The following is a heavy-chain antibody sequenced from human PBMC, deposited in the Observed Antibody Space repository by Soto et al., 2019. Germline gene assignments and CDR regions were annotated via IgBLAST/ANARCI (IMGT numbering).Heavy chain of an antibody. CDR2: VSSGGST. V-gene: IGHV4-30-4*01. J-gene: IGHJ4*02. D-gene: IGHD5-18*01. CDR1: GASISGGNYY. CDR3: ARRGGYSYGSPFAY. Sequence: SETLSFTCSVSGASISGGNYYWTWIRQPPGKALEWIGCVSSGGSTFYNPSLQGQITISLDTSKNLFSLRLKSVSAADTAVYYCARRGGYSYGSPFAYWGQGALVTVSS.